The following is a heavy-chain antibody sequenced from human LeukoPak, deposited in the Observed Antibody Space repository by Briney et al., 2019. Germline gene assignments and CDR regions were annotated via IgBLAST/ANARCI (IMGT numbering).Heavy chain of an antibody. CDR2: INHSGST. CDR3: ARGPSPDY. J-gene: IGHJ4*02. CDR1: GGSFSGYY. V-gene: IGHV4-34*01. Sequence: SETLSLTCAVYGGSFSGYYGSWIRQPPGKGLEWIGEINHSGSTNYNPSLKSRVTISVDTSKNQFSLKLSSVTAADTAVYYCARGPSPDYWGQGTLVTVSS.